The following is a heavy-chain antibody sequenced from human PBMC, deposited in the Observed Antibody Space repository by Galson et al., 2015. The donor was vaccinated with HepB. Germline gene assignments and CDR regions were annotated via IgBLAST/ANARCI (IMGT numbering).Heavy chain of an antibody. CDR2: ISWNSASI. Sequence: SLRLSCAASGFNFNDYGLHWVRQAPGKGLEWVSGISWNSASIGYADSVKGRFTTSRDNAKNSLNLSSVTAADTAVYYCASQTYYYSGMDVWGPGTTVTVSS. CDR1: GFNFNDYG. V-gene: IGHV3-9*01. J-gene: IGHJ6*02. CDR3: ASQTYYYSGMDV.